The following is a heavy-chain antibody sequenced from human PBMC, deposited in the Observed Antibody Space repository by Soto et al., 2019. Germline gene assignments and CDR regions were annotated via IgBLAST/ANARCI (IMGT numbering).Heavy chain of an antibody. D-gene: IGHD6-19*01. CDR3: AHGAGWLFDY. CDR1: GFSLNTRAVG. Sequence: QITLEESGPALVKPTQTLTLTCTFSGFSLNTRAVGVGWIRQPPGKALEWLAFIYWDDKKYFNPSPKSRLTTTKDTSTNQVALTMTNTSPGDTATYSCAHGAGWLFDYWGQGTQVTVSS. CDR2: IYWDDKK. J-gene: IGHJ4*02. V-gene: IGHV2-5*02.